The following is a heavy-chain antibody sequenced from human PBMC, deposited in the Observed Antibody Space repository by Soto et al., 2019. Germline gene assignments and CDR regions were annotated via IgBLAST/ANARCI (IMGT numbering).Heavy chain of an antibody. D-gene: IGHD6-6*01. CDR2: IVVGSGNT. V-gene: IGHV1-58*01. CDR3: ARRNEGYSSSPQYHYGMDV. CDR1: GFTFTSSA. Sequence: SVKVSCKASGFTFTSSAVQWVRQARGQRXEWIGWIVVGSGNTNYAQKFQERVTITRDMSTSTAYMELSSLRSEDTAMYYCARRNEGYSSSPQYHYGMDVWGQGTTVTVSS. J-gene: IGHJ6*02.